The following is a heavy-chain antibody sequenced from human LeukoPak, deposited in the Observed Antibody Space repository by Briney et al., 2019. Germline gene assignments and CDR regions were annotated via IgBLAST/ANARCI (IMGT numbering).Heavy chain of an antibody. D-gene: IGHD2-21*02. CDR3: ARDPFNVVVTAPPTD. Sequence: SVKVSCKASGGTFSSYAISWVRQAPGQGLEWMARIIPIFGTANYAQKFQGRVTITTDESTSTAYMELSSLRSEDTAVYYCARDPFNVVVTAPPTDWGQGTLVTVSS. CDR2: IIPIFGTA. V-gene: IGHV1-69*05. CDR1: GGTFSSYA. J-gene: IGHJ4*02.